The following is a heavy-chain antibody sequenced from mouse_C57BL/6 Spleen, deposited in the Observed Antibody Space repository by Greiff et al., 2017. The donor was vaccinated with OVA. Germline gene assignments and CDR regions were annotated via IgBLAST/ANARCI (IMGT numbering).Heavy chain of an antibody. Sequence: QVQLQQPGAELVKPGASVTMSCKASGYTFTSYWINWVKQRPGQGLEWIGDIYPGSGSTNYNEKFKSKAILTVDTSSSTAYMQLSSLTSEDSAVYYCARSDYGTAMDYWGQGTSVTVSA. CDR3: ARSDYGTAMDY. CDR2: IYPGSGST. V-gene: IGHV1-55*01. J-gene: IGHJ4*01. D-gene: IGHD1-1*01. CDR1: GYTFTSYW.